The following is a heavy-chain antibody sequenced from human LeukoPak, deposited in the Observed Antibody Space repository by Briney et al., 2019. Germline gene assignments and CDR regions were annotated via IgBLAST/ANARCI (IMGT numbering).Heavy chain of an antibody. CDR1: GFTFSSYA. V-gene: IGHV3-30-3*01. J-gene: IGHJ3*02. CDR2: ISYDGSNK. Sequence: GGSLRLSCAASGFTFSSYAMSWVRQAPGKELEWVAVISYDGSNKYYTDSVKGRFIISRDNSKNTLYVQINSLRPEDTAVYYCARDPKGGFSYGWGAFDIWGQGTVVTVSS. D-gene: IGHD5-18*01. CDR3: ARDPKGGFSYGWGAFDI.